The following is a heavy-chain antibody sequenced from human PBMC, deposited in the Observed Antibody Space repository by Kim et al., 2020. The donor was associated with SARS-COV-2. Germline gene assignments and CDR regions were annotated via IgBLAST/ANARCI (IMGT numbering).Heavy chain of an antibody. D-gene: IGHD3-10*01. CDR1: GFMFSSYW. CDR2: INSDGSST. V-gene: IGHV3-74*01. J-gene: IGHJ3*02. Sequence: GGSLRLSCAASGFMFSSYWMHWVRQAPGKGLVWVSRINSDGSSTSYADSVKGRFTISRDNAKSTLYLQMNSLRAEDTAVYYCATGDAHAFDIWGQGTMVTVSS. CDR3: ATGDAHAFDI.